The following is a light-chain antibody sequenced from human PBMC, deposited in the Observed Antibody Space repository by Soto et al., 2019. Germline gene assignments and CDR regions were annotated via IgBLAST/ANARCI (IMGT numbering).Light chain of an antibody. J-gene: IGKJ5*01. V-gene: IGKV1D-12*01. Sequence: DIQMTQSPSSVSASVGDRVTITCRASQGITNRLAWYQQKPGKAPKLLNYEASSLQSGVPSRISGSGSGTDYTLTISSLQPEDFATYYCQQANSFPITVGQGTRLEIK. CDR3: QQANSFPIT. CDR2: EAS. CDR1: QGITNR.